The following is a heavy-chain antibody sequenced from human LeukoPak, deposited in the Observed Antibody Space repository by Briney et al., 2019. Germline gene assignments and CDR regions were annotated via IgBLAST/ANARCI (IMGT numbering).Heavy chain of an antibody. J-gene: IGHJ4*02. CDR1: GASISGTDW. D-gene: IGHD2-21*01. CDR3: VRVVGNTNFDS. V-gene: IGHV4-4*02. CDR2: IYHTGST. Sequence: SETLSHTCAVSGASISGTDWWSWVRQPPGKGLEWIGEIYHTGSTNYNPSLESRVTISVDKSKSHFSLKVTSVTAADTAIYYCVRVVGNTNFDSWGQGALVTVSS.